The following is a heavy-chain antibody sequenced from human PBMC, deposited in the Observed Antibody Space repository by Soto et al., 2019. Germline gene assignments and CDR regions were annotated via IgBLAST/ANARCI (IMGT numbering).Heavy chain of an antibody. CDR2: MNPNSGNT. CDR3: AGWELASVSAAFDI. CDR1: GYTFTSYD. Sequence: SVKVSCEASGYTFTSYDINWVRQATGQGLEWMGWMNPNSGNTGYAQKFQGRVTMTRNTSISTAYMELSSLRSEDTAVYYCAGWELASVSAAFDIWGQGTMVTVSS. V-gene: IGHV1-8*01. D-gene: IGHD1-26*01. J-gene: IGHJ3*02.